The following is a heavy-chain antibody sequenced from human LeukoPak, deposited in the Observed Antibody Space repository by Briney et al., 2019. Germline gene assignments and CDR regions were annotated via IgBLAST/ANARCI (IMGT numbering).Heavy chain of an antibody. CDR2: ISGSGDST. V-gene: IGHV3-23*01. D-gene: IGHD2-21*02. Sequence: PGGSLRLSCAASGFTSSSYAMTWVRQAPGKGLEWVSTISGSGDSTYYADSVKGRFTISRDNSKHTLFLQMNSLRAEDTAVYYCAKFGRSLVTASIKRRGHYWYFDLWGRGTLVTVSS. J-gene: IGHJ2*01. CDR3: AKFGRSLVTASIKRRGHYWYFDL. CDR1: GFTSSSYA.